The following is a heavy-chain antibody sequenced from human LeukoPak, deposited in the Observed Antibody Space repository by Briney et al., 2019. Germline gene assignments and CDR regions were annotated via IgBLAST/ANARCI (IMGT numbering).Heavy chain of an antibody. D-gene: IGHD4-17*01. J-gene: IGHJ5*02. CDR3: ARDALYGDYVWFDP. CDR2: ISAYNGNT. V-gene: IGHV1-18*01. CDR1: GYTFTSYG. Sequence: GASVKVSCKASGYTFTSYGISWVRQAPGQGLEWMGWISAYNGNTNYAQELQGRVTMTTDTSTSTAYMELRSLRSDDTAVYYCARDALYGDYVWFDPWGQGTLVTVSS.